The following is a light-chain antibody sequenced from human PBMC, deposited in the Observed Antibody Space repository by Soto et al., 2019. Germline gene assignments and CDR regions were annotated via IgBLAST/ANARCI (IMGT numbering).Light chain of an antibody. CDR3: GSYTTSTAPGL. V-gene: IGLV2-14*01. CDR1: SSDVGGYNY. Sequence: QSALTQPASVSGSPGQSICISCTGTSSDVGGYNYVSWYQQYPGKAPKLMIYDVSDRPSGVSNRFSGSKSGNTASLTISGLQAEDEADYYCGSYTTSTAPGLFGTGTKVTVL. J-gene: IGLJ1*01. CDR2: DVS.